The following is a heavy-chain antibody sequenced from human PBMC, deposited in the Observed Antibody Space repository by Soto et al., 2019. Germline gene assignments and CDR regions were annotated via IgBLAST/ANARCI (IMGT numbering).Heavy chain of an antibody. D-gene: IGHD2-2*01. CDR1: GFTFSSYA. V-gene: IGHV3-23*01. CDR3: WGYCSSTSCRVGVWFDP. CDR2: ISGSGGST. Sequence: EVQLLESGGGLVQPGGSLRLSCAASGFTFSSYAMSWVRQAPGKGLEWVSAISGSGGSTYYADSVKGRFTISRDNSKNTLYLQMNSLRAEDTAVYYCWGYCSSTSCRVGVWFDPWGQGTLVTVFS. J-gene: IGHJ5*02.